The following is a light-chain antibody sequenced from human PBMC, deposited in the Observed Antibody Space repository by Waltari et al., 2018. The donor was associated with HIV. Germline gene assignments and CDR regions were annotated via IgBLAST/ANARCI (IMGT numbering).Light chain of an antibody. CDR2: GAS. CDR3: QQYNNWPYT. J-gene: IGKJ2*01. V-gene: IGKV3-15*01. CDR1: QSVTFH. Sequence: ERVMTQSPATLSASPGESATLSCRASQSVTFHLAWYQQKSGQPPRLLIYGASTRAAGVPDRFSASGSRTDFTLTISSLQSEDFAVYYCQQYNNWPYTFGQGTKLEI.